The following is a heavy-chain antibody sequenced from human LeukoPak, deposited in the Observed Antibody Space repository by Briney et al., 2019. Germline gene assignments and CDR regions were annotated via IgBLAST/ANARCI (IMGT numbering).Heavy chain of an antibody. CDR3: ATDRGNDFWSGYSDWFDP. CDR1: RYTLTELS. V-gene: IGHV1-24*01. CDR2: FDPEDGET. D-gene: IGHD3-3*01. J-gene: IGHJ5*02. Sequence: ASVKVSCKVSRYTLTELSMHWVRQAPGKGLEWMGGFDPEDGETIYAQKFQGRVTMTEDTSTDTAYMELSSLRSEDTAVYYCATDRGNDFWSGYSDWFDPWGQGTLVTVSS.